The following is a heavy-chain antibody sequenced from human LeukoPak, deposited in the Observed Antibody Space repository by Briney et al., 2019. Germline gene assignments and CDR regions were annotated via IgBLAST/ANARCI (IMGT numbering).Heavy chain of an antibody. J-gene: IGHJ5*02. V-gene: IGHV4-31*03. CDR2: IYYSGST. D-gene: IGHD4-17*01. CDR1: GGSISSGGYY. Sequence: SETLSLTCTVSGGSISSGGYYWSWIRQHPGRGLEWIGYIYYSGSTYCNPSLKSRVTISVDTSKNQFSLKLSSVTAADTAVYYCARVTSSSTVTRTANWFDPWGQGTLVTVSS. CDR3: ARVTSSSTVTRTANWFDP.